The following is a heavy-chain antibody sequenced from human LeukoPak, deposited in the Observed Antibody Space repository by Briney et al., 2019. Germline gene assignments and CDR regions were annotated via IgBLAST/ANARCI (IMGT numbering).Heavy chain of an antibody. CDR1: GFTFSSYW. D-gene: IGHD2-15*01. CDR2: IIGSGGGT. J-gene: IGHJ3*02. V-gene: IGHV3-23*01. CDR3: AKGIGYCSGGSCYPIADAFDI. Sequence: GGSLRLSCAASGFTFSSYWMSWVRQAPGKGLEWVSAIIGSGGGTYYADSVKGRFTISRDNSKNTLYLQMNSLRAEDTAVYYCAKGIGYCSGGSCYPIADAFDIWGQGTMVTVSS.